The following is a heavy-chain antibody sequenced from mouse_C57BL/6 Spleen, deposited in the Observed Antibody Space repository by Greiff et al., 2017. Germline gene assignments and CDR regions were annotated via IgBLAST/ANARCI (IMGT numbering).Heavy chain of an antibody. J-gene: IGHJ4*01. V-gene: IGHV1-42*01. D-gene: IGHD1-1*01. CDR1: GYSFTGYY. CDR3: ARRVLLREYAIDY. CDR2: LNTSTGGT. Sequence: VQLQESGPELVKPGASVKISCKASGYSFTGYYMNWVKQSTEKSLEWIGELNTSTGGTTYNQKFKAKATLTVDKSSSTAYMRLKSLSSEDSAVYYCARRVLLREYAIDYWGQGASGTVSS.